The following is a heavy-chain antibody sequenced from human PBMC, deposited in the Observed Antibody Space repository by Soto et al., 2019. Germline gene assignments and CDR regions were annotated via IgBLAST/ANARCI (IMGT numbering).Heavy chain of an antibody. CDR1: GYTFTSDD. CDR2: MNPNNGNT. Sequence: QVQMVQSGAEVKKPGASVKVSCKASGYTFTSDDINWVRQATGQGREWMGWMNPNNGNTGYAQKFRGXXIXTXPTCINTAHVKLSSLTSEDTDVYYCAKGPRTWGFDFWGQGTLVTVSS. CDR3: AKGPRTWGFDF. J-gene: IGHJ4*02. V-gene: IGHV1-8*01. D-gene: IGHD7-27*01.